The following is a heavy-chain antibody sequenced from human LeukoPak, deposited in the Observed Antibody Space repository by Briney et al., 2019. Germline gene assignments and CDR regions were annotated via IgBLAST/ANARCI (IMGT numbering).Heavy chain of an antibody. J-gene: IGHJ4*02. CDR2: TNPNSGGT. V-gene: IGHV1-2*02. D-gene: IGHD6-13*01. CDR1: GYTFTGYY. CDR3: ARLHPGIAAAGKEGFDY. Sequence: GASVKVTCKSSGYTFTGYYMHWVRQAPGQGLEWMGWTNPNSGGTNYAQEFQGRVAMTRDTSISTAYMELSRLRSDDTAVYYCARLHPGIAAAGKEGFDYWGQGTLVTVSS.